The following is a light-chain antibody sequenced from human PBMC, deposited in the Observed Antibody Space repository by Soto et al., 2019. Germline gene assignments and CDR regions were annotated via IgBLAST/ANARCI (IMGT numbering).Light chain of an antibody. V-gene: IGKV3-20*01. Sequence: EIVLTQSPGTLSLSPGERATLSCRASQSVSSSYLAWYQQKPGQNPKLLIYGASNRATGIPDRFSGSGSGTDFTLTISRLEPEDFAVYYCQQFGNSPYTFGQGTKLEIK. CDR2: GAS. CDR3: QQFGNSPYT. CDR1: QSVSSSY. J-gene: IGKJ2*01.